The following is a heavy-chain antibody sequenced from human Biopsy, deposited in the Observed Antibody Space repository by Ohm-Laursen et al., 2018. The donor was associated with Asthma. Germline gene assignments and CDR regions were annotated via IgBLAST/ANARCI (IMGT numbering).Heavy chain of an antibody. CDR1: GFTFGDYW. CDR3: ARPRWGPYGY. CDR2: ISSSSSTI. D-gene: IGHD4-17*01. J-gene: IGHJ4*02. V-gene: IGHV3-48*02. Sequence: SLRLSCSASGFTFGDYWMSWVRQAPGKGLEWVSYISSSSSTIYYADSVKGRSTISRDNAKNSLYLQMNSLRDEDTAVYYCARPRWGPYGYWGQGTLVTVSS.